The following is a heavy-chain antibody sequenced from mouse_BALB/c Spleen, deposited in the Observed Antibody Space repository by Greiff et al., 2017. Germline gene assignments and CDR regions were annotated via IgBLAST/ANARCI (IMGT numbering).Heavy chain of an antibody. V-gene: IGHV1-54*01. D-gene: IGHD2-3*01. CDR3: ARLYDGYYAAMDY. J-gene: IGHJ4*01. Sequence: QVQLQQSGAELVRPGTSVKVSCKASGYAFTNYLIEWVKQRPGQGLEWIGVINPGSGGTNYNEKFKGKATLTADKSSSTAYMQLSSLTSDDSAVYFCARLYDGYYAAMDYWGQGTSVTVSS. CDR1: GYAFTNYL. CDR2: INPGSGGT.